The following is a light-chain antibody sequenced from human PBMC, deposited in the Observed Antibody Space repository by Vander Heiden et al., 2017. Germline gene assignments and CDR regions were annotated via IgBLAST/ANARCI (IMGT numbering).Light chain of an antibody. CDR2: GAS. V-gene: IGKV3-15*01. CDR1: QSVSSN. J-gene: IGKJ2*01. CDR3: QQYYNWPYT. Sequence: EIVMTQSPATLSVSPGERDTLSCRASQSVSSNLAWYQQKPGQAPRLFMYGASSRATGIPARFSGSGSGTEFTLTISSLQSEDFAVYYCQQYYNWPYTFGQGTKLEI.